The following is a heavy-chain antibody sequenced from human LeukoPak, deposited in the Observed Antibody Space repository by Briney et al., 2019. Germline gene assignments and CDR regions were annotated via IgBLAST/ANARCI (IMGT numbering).Heavy chain of an antibody. D-gene: IGHD3-16*02. V-gene: IGHV4-61*02. J-gene: IGHJ4*02. CDR2: IYASGRT. CDR3: AGYDVWGSYRAFDY. Sequence: TLSLTCHVTDGSISRGTFYWTWIRQPAGKTLEWIGRIYASGRTDYNPSLRSRVTMSVDTSKNQFSLKLTSVTAADTAVYYCAGYDVWGSYRAFDYWGQGTLVTVSS. CDR1: DGSISRGTFY.